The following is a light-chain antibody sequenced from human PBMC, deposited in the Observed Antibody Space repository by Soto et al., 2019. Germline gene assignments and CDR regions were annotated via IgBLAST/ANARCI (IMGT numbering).Light chain of an antibody. V-gene: IGLV2-14*01. CDR3: SSYTSSSTLVV. CDR2: DVS. CDR1: SSDVGGYNY. J-gene: IGLJ2*01. Sequence: QSVLTQPASVSGSPGQSITISCTGTSSDVGGYNYVSLYQQHPGKAPKLMIYDVSNRPSGVSNRVSGSKSGNTASLTISGLQADDEADYYCSSYTSSSTLVVFGGGTKLTVL.